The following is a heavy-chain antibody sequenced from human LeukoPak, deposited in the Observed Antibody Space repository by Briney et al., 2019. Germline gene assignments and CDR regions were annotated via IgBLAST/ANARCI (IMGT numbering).Heavy chain of an antibody. CDR1: GYTFTGNY. D-gene: IGHD4-11*01. J-gene: IGHJ4*02. CDR3: ARDPGGLHAY. V-gene: IGHV1-2*06. CDR2: INPNSGGT. Sequence: ASVRVSCKASGYTFTGNYMHWVRQAPGQGLEWMGRINPNSGGTNYAQQFQGRVTMTRDTSISTAYMELRRLRSDDTAVYYCARDPGGLHAYWGQGILVTVSS.